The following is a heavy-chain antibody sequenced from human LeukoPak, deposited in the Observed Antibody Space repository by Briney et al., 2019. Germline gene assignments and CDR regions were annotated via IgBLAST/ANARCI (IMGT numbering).Heavy chain of an antibody. CDR3: AKTTATANPFDY. V-gene: IGHV3-23*01. D-gene: IGHD6-13*01. Sequence: GGSLRLSCAASGFTFSSYAMSWVRQAPGKGLEWVSVISDSGESTYYADSVKGRFTISRDNSKNTLYLQMNSLRAEDTAVYCCAKTTATANPFDYWGQGTLVTVSS. CDR1: GFTFSSYA. CDR2: ISDSGEST. J-gene: IGHJ4*02.